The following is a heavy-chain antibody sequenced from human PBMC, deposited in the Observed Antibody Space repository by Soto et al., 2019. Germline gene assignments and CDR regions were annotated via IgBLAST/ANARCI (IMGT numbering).Heavy chain of an antibody. V-gene: IGHV1-3*01. CDR3: ARSVRIAAAGMAYYYYYGMDV. D-gene: IGHD6-13*01. J-gene: IGHJ6*02. CDR1: GYTFTSYA. Sequence: ASVKVSCKASGYTFTSYAMHWVRQAPGQRLEWMGWINAGNGNTKYSQKFQGRVTITRDTSASTAYMELSSLRSEDTAVYYCARSVRIAAAGMAYYYYYGMDVWGQGTTVTVSS. CDR2: INAGNGNT.